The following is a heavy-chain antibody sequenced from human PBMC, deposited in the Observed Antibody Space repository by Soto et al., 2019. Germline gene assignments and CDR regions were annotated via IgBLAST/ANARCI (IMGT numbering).Heavy chain of an antibody. D-gene: IGHD6-6*01. J-gene: IGHJ5*02. V-gene: IGHV2-5*02. CDR3: AHSYRSIAARPCWFDP. CDR2: IYWDDDK. Sequence: SGPTLVNPTQTLTLTCTFSGFSLSTSGVSVGWIRQPRGKALEWLALIYWDDDKRYSPSLKSRLTITKGTSKNQVVLTMTNMDPVDTATYYCAHSYRSIAARPCWFDPWGQGTLVTVSS. CDR1: GFSLSTSGVS.